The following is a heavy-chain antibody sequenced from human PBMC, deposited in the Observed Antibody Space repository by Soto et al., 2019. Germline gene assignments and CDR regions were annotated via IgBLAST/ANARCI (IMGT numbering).Heavy chain of an antibody. J-gene: IGHJ4*02. Sequence: SVKVSCKASGYTFTSYGISWVRQAPGQGLEWMGWISPNFGKANYAQKFQGRVTITADESTSTAYMELSSLRSEDTAVYYCAGWKVLMVYAIDWSFDYWGQGTLVTVSS. CDR2: ISPNFGKA. CDR1: GYTFTSYG. D-gene: IGHD2-8*01. CDR3: AGWKVLMVYAIDWSFDY. V-gene: IGHV1-69*13.